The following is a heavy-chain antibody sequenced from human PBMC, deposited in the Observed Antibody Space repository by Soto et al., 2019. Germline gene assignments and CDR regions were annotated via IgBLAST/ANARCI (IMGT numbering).Heavy chain of an antibody. CDR2: TSYDGSNK. CDR3: ARWGTTGGLDV. V-gene: IGHV3-30*19. Sequence: QVQLVESGGGVVQPGTSLRLSCVGSGFTFRSYVIHWVRQAPGKGLEWVALTSYDGSNKYYDDPVKGRFTTSRDNSRNTVDLQMDNLRLDDTALYYCARWGTTGGLDVWGQGTLVSVSS. J-gene: IGHJ4*02. CDR1: GFTFRSYV. D-gene: IGHD3-16*01.